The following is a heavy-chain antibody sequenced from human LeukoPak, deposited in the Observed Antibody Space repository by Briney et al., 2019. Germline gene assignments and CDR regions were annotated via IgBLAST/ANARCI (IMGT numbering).Heavy chain of an antibody. CDR2: ISNSGNSK. J-gene: IGHJ5*02. CDR1: EFTFSSYS. V-gene: IGHV3-48*04. Sequence: PPGGSLRLSCAASEFTFSSYSMNWVRQAPGKGLEWVSYISNSGNSKSYADSVKGRFTISRDNAKNTVYLEMNSLSVEDTATYYCIRDFRSADLWGQGTLVTVTS. CDR3: IRDFRSADL.